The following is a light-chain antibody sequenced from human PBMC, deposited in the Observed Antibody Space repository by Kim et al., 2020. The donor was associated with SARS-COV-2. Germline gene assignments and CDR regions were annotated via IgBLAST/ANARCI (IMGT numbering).Light chain of an antibody. Sequence: GEGATPSCRASQIGSSSKVGWDQKRPGQAPRLLIYGASSRATGIPDRFSGSVSGTDFTLTISRLEPEDTAVYYCQKYGSSPWTFGQGTKVDIK. CDR3: QKYGSSPWT. CDR2: GAS. V-gene: IGKV3-20*01. CDR1: QIGSSSK. J-gene: IGKJ1*01.